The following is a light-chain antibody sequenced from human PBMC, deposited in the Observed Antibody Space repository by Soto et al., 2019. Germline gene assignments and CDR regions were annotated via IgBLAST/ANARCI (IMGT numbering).Light chain of an antibody. J-gene: IGKJ5*01. CDR3: LQDNDWPLST. CDR2: GSS. V-gene: IGKV3-15*01. Sequence: EIVLTQSPATLSVSPGERATLSCRASQSVSTNLAWYQQKLGQAPRVLIYGSSSRATGVPARFSGSGSGTEFNLTISSLQSEDSGIYYCLQDNDWPLSTFGQGHDWRL. CDR1: QSVSTN.